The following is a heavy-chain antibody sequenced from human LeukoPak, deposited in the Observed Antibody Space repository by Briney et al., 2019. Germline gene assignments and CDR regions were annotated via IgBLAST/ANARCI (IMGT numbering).Heavy chain of an antibody. CDR1: GFTFSSYG. D-gene: IGHD1-26*01. CDR3: ARASGSYHRIDY. Sequence: GGSLRLSCAASGFTFSSYGMNWVRQAPGKGLEWVSSISSSSSYIYYADSVKGRFTISRDNAKNSLYLQMNSLRAEDTAVYYCARASGSYHRIDYWGQGTLVTVSS. CDR2: ISSSSSYI. J-gene: IGHJ4*02. V-gene: IGHV3-21*01.